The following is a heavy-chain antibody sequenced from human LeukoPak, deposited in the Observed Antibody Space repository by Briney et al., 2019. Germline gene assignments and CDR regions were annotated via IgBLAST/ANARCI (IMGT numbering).Heavy chain of an antibody. Sequence: PGGSLRLSCAASDFPFSNYWMHWVRQAPGKGLVWVSHINSDGSWTSYADSVKGRFTISKDNAKNTVYLQMNNLRAEDTAVYYCVSFYETYWGRGTLVTVSS. CDR2: INSDGSWT. CDR1: DFPFSNYW. CDR3: VSFYETY. J-gene: IGHJ4*02. D-gene: IGHD2-2*01. V-gene: IGHV3-74*01.